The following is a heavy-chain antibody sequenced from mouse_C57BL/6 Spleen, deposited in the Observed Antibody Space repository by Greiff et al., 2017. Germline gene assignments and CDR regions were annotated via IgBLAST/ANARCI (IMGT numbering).Heavy chain of an antibody. V-gene: IGHV5-4*01. CDR1: GFTFSSYA. D-gene: IGHD2-4*01. CDR2: ISDGGSYT. Sequence: DVHLVESGGGLVKPGGSLKLSCAASGFTFSSYAMSWVRQTPEKRLEWVATISDGGSYTYYPDNVKGRFTISRDNAKNNLYLQMSHLKSEDTAMYYCARGDYGRDFDYWGQGTTLTVSS. J-gene: IGHJ2*01. CDR3: ARGDYGRDFDY.